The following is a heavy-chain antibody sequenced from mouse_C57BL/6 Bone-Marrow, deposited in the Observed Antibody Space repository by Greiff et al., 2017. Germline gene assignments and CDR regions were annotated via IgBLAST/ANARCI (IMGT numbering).Heavy chain of an antibody. V-gene: IGHV1-81*01. CDR1: GYTFTSYG. CDR2: IYPRSGNT. Sequence: QVQLQQSGAELARPGASVKLSCKASGYTFTSYGISWVKQRTGQGLEWIGEIYPRSGNTYYNEKFKGKATLTADKSSSTAYMELRSLTSEDSAVYFCASERGGFAYWGQGTLVTVSA. J-gene: IGHJ3*01. CDR3: ASERGGFAY.